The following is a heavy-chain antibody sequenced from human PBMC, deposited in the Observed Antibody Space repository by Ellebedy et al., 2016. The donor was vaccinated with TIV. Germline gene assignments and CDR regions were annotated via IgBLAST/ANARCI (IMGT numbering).Heavy chain of an antibody. CDR1: GGSISSGGYY. CDR3: ARNGALAGDGEVDV. D-gene: IGHD3-10*01. V-gene: IGHV4-31*03. CDR2: IYYSGST. J-gene: IGHJ6*02. Sequence: MPSETLSLTCTVSGGSISSGGYYWSWIRQHPGKGLEWIGYIYYSGSTYYNPSLKSRVTISVDTSKNQFSLQLNSVTPEDTAVYYCARNGALAGDGEVDVWGQGTTVTVSS.